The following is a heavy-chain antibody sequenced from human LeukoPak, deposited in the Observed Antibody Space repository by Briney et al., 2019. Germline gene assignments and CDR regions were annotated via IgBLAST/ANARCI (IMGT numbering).Heavy chain of an antibody. CDR1: GFTFSSYA. D-gene: IGHD4-17*01. CDR2: ISGSGGST. J-gene: IGHJ6*03. CDR3: STGGGDYLIYYYYMDV. Sequence: GGSLRLSCAASGFTFSSYAMSWVRQAPGKGLEWVSAISGSGGSTYYADSVKGRFTISRDNSKNTLYLQINSLRAEDTAVYYCSTGGGDYLIYYYYMDVWGKGTTVTVSS. V-gene: IGHV3-23*01.